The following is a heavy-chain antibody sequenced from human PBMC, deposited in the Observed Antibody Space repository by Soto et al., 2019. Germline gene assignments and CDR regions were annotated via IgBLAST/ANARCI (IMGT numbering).Heavy chain of an antibody. J-gene: IGHJ6*02. CDR2: INPNSGGT. Sequence: VSVKGSCKASGYTFTGYYMHWVRQAPGQGLEWMGWINPNSGGTNYAQKFQGWVTMTRDTSISTAYMELSRLRSDDTAVYYCARGRLLWFGELLYSYYYGMDVWGQGTTVTVSS. D-gene: IGHD3-10*01. CDR1: GYTFTGYY. V-gene: IGHV1-2*04. CDR3: ARGRLLWFGELLYSYYYGMDV.